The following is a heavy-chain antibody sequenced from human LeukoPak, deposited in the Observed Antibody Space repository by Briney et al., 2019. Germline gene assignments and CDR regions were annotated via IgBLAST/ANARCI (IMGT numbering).Heavy chain of an antibody. CDR2: IIPIFGTA. CDR3: ARDSSRYGDYDY. V-gene: IGHV1-69*05. D-gene: IGHD4-17*01. CDR1: GGTFGSYA. Sequence: ASVKVSCKASGGTFGSYAISWVGQAPGQGLEWMGGIIPIFGTANYAQKFQGRVTITRDTSASTAYMELSSLRSEDTAVYYCARDSSRYGDYDYWGQGTLVTVSS. J-gene: IGHJ4*02.